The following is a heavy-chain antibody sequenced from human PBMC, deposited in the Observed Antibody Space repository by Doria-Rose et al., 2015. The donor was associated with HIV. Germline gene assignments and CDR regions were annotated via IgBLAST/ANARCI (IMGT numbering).Heavy chain of an antibody. CDR2: IFSDDGR. D-gene: IGHD6-13*01. J-gene: IGHJ4*02. V-gene: IGHV2-26*01. CDR1: GVSLSSPGMG. Sequence: QVTLKESGPVLVKPTETLTLTCTVSGVSLSSPGMGVSWIRQPPGKALEWLANIFSDDGRFFKTSLKCRLIIFRGTSKSQVVLTMTDMDPVDTATYYCARIKSSRWYHKYYFDFWGQGTLVIVSA. CDR3: ARIKSSRWYHKYYFDF.